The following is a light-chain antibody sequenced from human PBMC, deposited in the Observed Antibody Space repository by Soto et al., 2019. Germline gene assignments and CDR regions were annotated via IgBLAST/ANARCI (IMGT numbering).Light chain of an antibody. Sequence: QSALTQPASVSGSPGQSITISCTGTSSDVGDYNFVSWYQQYPGKSPKLMISEVSNRPSGVSNRFSSSNSGNTASLTISGLQADDEADYYCSSYTSDSRFIVFGTGTKVTAL. CDR3: SSYTSDSRFIV. J-gene: IGLJ1*01. CDR2: EVS. V-gene: IGLV2-14*01. CDR1: SSDVGDYNF.